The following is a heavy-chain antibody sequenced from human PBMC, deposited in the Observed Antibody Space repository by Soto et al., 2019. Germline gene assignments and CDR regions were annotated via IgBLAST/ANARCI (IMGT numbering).Heavy chain of an antibody. D-gene: IGHD6-6*01. V-gene: IGHV6-1*01. CDR3: ARDRGGDSSSPVNYYYYGMDV. J-gene: IGHJ6*02. CDR2: TYYRSKWYN. CDR1: GDSVSSNSAA. Sequence: PSQTLSLTCAISGDSVSSNSAAWNWNRQSPSRGLEWLGRTYYRSKWYNDYAVSVKSRITINPDTSKNQFSLQLNSVTPEDTAVYYCARDRGGDSSSPVNYYYYGMDVWGQGTTVTVSS.